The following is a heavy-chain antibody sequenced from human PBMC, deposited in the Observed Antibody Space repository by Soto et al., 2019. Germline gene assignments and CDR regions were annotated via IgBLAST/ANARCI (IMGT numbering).Heavy chain of an antibody. V-gene: IGHV5-51*01. CDR3: SRRVAAAGIDY. CDR2: IYPANSDT. J-gene: IGHJ4*02. Sequence: GEALKVSCYGSGYSLTNYWIGWVSQLPGKGREWMMIIYPANSDTTYSPPFHDQGTISADKSISTAYLQWSSRKASDTAIFYCSRRVAAAGIDYWGQGTLVTVSS. D-gene: IGHD6-13*01. CDR1: GYSLTNYW.